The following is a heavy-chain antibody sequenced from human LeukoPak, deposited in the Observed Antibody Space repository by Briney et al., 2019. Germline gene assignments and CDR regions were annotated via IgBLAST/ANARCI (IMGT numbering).Heavy chain of an antibody. Sequence: ASVSVSCKPSAHTFTSYDISCDRPAAEQWLEWMGWMNPNSGKTIYTQKFQGTASLTRNPSVSTAHMEPGRVRSAQTGTYYRASPRGSYTPFLYYFHYWGQGTLVTVSS. CDR1: AHTFTSYD. V-gene: IGHV1-8*02. D-gene: IGHD1-26*01. CDR3: ASPRGSYTPFLYYFHY. J-gene: IGHJ4*02. CDR2: MNPNSGKT.